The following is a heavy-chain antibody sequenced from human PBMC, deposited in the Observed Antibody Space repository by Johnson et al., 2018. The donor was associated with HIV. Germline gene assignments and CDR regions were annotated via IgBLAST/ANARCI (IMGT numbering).Heavy chain of an antibody. CDR2: IRYDGSNK. V-gene: IGHV3-30*02. CDR1: GFTFSSYG. J-gene: IGHJ3*02. D-gene: IGHD3-10*01. Sequence: QVQLVESGGGVVQPGGSLRLSCAASGFTFSSYGMHWVRQAPGKGLEWVAFIRYDGSNKYYADSVKGRFTISRDNSKNSLFLQMNSLRAEDTAVYYCAREAWGFGERVDAFDIWGQGTMVTVSS. CDR3: AREAWGFGERVDAFDI.